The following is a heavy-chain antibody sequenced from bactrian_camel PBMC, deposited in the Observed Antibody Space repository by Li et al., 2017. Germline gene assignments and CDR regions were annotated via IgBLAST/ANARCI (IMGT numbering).Heavy chain of an antibody. J-gene: IGHJ4*01. Sequence: EVQLVESGGGLVQPGESLRLSCVASGITFSRHDMSWVRQAPGGLEWVSVIDSDGDITYYADSVKSRFTISRDNAKNTLYLQMNSLQIEDTGVYYCATPMYWGRGTQVTVS. CDR2: IDSDGDIT. CDR3: ATPMY. CDR1: GITFSRHD. V-gene: IGHV3S40*01.